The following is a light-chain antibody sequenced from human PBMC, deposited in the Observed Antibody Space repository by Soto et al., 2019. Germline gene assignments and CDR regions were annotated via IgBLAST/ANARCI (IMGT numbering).Light chain of an antibody. J-gene: IGLJ1*01. CDR3: TSYTDSSALDV. V-gene: IGLV2-14*01. CDR2: EVS. CDR1: SSDVGDYDY. Sequence: QSVLTQPASVSGSPGQSITISCTGTSSDVGDYDYVSWFQHHPGKAPKLIIFEVSNWPSGISSRFSGSKSGNTASLTISGLQAEDEADYYCTSYTDSSALDVFGTGTKVTVL.